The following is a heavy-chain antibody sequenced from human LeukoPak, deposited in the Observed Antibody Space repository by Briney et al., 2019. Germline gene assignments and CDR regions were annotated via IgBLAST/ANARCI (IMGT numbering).Heavy chain of an antibody. CDR1: GGSISSYY. CDR2: IYTSGST. J-gene: IGHJ6*03. CDR3: ARSFRAETSYYYYMDV. Sequence: SETLPLTCTVSGGSISSYYWSWIRQPAGKGLEWIGRIYTSGSTNYNPSLKSRVTMSVDTSKNQFSLKLSSVTAADTAVYYCARSFRAETSYYYYMDVWGKGTTVTVSS. D-gene: IGHD3-16*02. V-gene: IGHV4-4*07.